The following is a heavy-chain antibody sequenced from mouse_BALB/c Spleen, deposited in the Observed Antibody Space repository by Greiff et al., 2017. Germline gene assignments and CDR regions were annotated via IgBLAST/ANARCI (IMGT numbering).Heavy chain of an antibody. Sequence: VQLKESGGDLVKPGGSLKLSCAASGFTFSSYGMSWVRQTPDKRLEWVATISSGGSYTYYPDSVKGRFTISRDNAKNTLYLQMSSLKSEDTAMYYPARRYDGYFDVWGAGTTVTVSS. CDR2: ISSGGSYT. V-gene: IGHV5-6*01. J-gene: IGHJ1*01. D-gene: IGHD2-14*01. CDR1: GFTFSSYG. CDR3: ARRYDGYFDV.